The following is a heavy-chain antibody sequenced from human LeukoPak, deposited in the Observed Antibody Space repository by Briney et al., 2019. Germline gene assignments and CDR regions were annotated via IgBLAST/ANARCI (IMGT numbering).Heavy chain of an antibody. Sequence: PGGSLRLSCAASGFTFSSYAMSWVRQPPGKGLEWVSAISGSGGSTYYADSVKGRFTISRDNSKNTLYLQMNSLRAEGTAVYYCAKELYGSGTLFDYWGQGTLVTVSS. CDR2: ISGSGGST. CDR1: GFTFSSYA. D-gene: IGHD3-10*01. CDR3: AKELYGSGTLFDY. J-gene: IGHJ4*02. V-gene: IGHV3-23*01.